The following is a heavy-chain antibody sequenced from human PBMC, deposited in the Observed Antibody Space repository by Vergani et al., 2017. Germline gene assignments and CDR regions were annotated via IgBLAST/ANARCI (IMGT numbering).Heavy chain of an antibody. CDR1: GGSISSGDYY. CDR2: IYYSGST. V-gene: IGHV4-30-4*08. CDR3: AREAITMVRGVIPIDY. D-gene: IGHD3-10*01. J-gene: IGHJ4*02. Sequence: QVQLQESGPGLVKPSQTLSLTCTVSGGSISSGDYYWSWIRQPPGKGLEWIGYIYYSGSTYYNPSLKSRVTISVDTSKNQFSLKLSSVTAADTAVYYCAREAITMVRGVIPIDYLGQGTLVTVSS.